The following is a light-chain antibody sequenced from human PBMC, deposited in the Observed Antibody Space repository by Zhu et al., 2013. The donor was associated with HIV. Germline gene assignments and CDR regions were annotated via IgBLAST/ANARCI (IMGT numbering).Light chain of an antibody. J-gene: IGKJ4*01. V-gene: IGKV3D-20*02. CDR1: RSVSNTY. CDR3: QQRSDWLT. CDR2: GAS. Sequence: EVVLMQSPGTLSLSPGERATLSCRASRSVSNTYLAWYQQMPGQPPRLLIYGASKRATGIPDRFSGSGSGTEFTLTISSLQSEDFAVYYCQQRSDWLTFGGGTKVEIK.